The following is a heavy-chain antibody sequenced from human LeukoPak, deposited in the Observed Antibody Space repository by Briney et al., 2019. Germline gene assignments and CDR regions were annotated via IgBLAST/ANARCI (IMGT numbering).Heavy chain of an antibody. CDR1: GFTFSGYA. D-gene: IGHD1-1*01. CDR2: ISYDGSNK. V-gene: IGHV3-30*04. Sequence: PGGPLRLSCAASGFTFSGYAMHWVGQAPGKGLEWVAVISYDGSNKYYADSVKGRFTISRDNSKNTLYLQMNSLRAEDTAVYYCARYTRPGDVWGQGTTVTVSS. J-gene: IGHJ6*02. CDR3: ARYTRPGDV.